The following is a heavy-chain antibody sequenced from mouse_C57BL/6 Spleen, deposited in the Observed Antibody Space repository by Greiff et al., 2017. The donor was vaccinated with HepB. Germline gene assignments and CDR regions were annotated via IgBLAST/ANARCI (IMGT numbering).Heavy chain of an antibody. J-gene: IGHJ2*01. D-gene: IGHD1-1*01. CDR1: GYTFTDYT. CDR2: FSPRDGST. Sequence: QVQLQQSDAELVKPGASVKISCKVSGYTFTDYTIHWMKQRPEQGLEGIGYFSPRDGSTKYNEKFKGKATLTADKSSSTAYMQLNSLTSEDSAVYFCATYDYGSLDYWGQGTTLTVAS. CDR3: ATYDYGSLDY. V-gene: IGHV1-78*01.